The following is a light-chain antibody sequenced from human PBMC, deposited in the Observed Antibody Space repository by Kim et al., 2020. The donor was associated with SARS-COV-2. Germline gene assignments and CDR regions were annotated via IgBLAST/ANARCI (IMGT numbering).Light chain of an antibody. CDR2: DNN. Sequence: QKVTISCAGRSASKEYNYVSWYQQLPGTGRKLLMYDNNKRPSGVPDRFTGSKSGTSATLGITGLKAGDEADYYCGTWDSSLSAVVFGGGTQLTVL. CDR3: GTWDSSLSAVV. J-gene: IGLJ2*01. V-gene: IGLV1-51*01. CDR1: SASKEYNY.